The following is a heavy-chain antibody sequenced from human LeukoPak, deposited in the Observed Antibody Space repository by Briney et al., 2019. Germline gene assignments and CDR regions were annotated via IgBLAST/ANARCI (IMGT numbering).Heavy chain of an antibody. Sequence: ASVKVSCKASGYSFTNYAISWVRQAPGQGLEWMGWINPYNGNTNYAQNLQGRVTMTTDTSTGTAYMELRSLRSEDTAVYYCATDQYSYGAFDYWGQGTLVTVSS. CDR2: INPYNGNT. V-gene: IGHV1-18*01. CDR3: ATDQYSYGAFDY. J-gene: IGHJ4*02. CDR1: GYSFTNYA. D-gene: IGHD5-18*01.